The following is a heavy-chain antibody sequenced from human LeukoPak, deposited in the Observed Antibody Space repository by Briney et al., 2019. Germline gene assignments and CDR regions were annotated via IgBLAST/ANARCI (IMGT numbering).Heavy chain of an antibody. CDR3: ARASSDFGELFP. D-gene: IGHD3-10*01. Sequence: ASVKVSFKASGYTFTSYYMYWVRQAPGQGLEWMGIINPSSGSTSYTQKFQGRVTMTRDTSTSTVYMDLSSLRSEDTAVYYCARASSDFGELFPWGQGTLVTVSS. CDR1: GYTFTSYY. CDR2: INPSSGST. J-gene: IGHJ5*02. V-gene: IGHV1-46*01.